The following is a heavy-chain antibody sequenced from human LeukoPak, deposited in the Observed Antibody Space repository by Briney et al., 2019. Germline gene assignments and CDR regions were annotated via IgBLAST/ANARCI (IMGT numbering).Heavy chain of an antibody. J-gene: IGHJ4*02. CDR1: GFTVSSNY. CDR2: IYSGGST. CDR3: ARDLASQSHPDC. Sequence: GGSLRLSCAASGFTVSSNYMSWVRQAPGKGLEWVSVIYSGGSTYYADSVKGRFTISRDNSKNTLYLQMNSLRAEDTAVYYCARDLASQSHPDCWGQGTLVTVSS. V-gene: IGHV3-66*02.